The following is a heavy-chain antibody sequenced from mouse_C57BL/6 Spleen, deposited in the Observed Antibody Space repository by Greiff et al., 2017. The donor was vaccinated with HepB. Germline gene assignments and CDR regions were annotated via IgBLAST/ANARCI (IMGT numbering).Heavy chain of an antibody. CDR3: AREGSMVTTGYYFDY. CDR2: IYPRSGNT. CDR1: GYTFTSYG. Sequence: QVQLQQSGAELARPGASVKLSCKASGYTFTSYGISWVKQRTGQGLEWIGEIYPRSGNTYYNEKFKGKATLTADKSSSTAYMELRSLTSEDSAVYFCAREGSMVTTGYYFDYWGQGTTLTVSS. V-gene: IGHV1-81*01. D-gene: IGHD2-2*01. J-gene: IGHJ2*01.